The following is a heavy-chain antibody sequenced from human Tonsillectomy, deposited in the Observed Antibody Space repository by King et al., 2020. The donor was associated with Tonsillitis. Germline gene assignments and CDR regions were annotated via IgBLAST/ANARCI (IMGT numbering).Heavy chain of an antibody. CDR2: ISYDGSNK. CDR1: GFTFSSYF. CDR3: ARESLASEDSSSWYEPFDY. J-gene: IGHJ4*02. D-gene: IGHD6-13*01. Sequence: QVQLVESGGGVVQPGRFLRLSCAASGFTFSSYFMHWVRQAPGKGLEWVAVISYDGSNKYYADSVKGRFTISRDNSKNMLFLQMSSLRAEDTAVYYCARESLASEDSSSWYEPFDYWGQGTLVSVSS. V-gene: IGHV3-30*04.